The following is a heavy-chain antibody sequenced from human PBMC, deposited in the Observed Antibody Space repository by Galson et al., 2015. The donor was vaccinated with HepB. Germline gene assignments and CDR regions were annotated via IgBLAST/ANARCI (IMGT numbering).Heavy chain of an antibody. D-gene: IGHD2-8*01. CDR3: AKDRWDLLRMGAFDV. V-gene: IGHV3-9*01. Sequence: SLRLSCAASGFTFDNFAMHWVRQVPGKGLEWVSGLSWNSGSYGYADSVKGRFTISRGNSKNSLYLQMNSLRPEDTAVYYCAKDRWDLLRMGAFDVWGQGALVTVSS. CDR1: GFTFDNFA. J-gene: IGHJ3*01. CDR2: LSWNSGSY.